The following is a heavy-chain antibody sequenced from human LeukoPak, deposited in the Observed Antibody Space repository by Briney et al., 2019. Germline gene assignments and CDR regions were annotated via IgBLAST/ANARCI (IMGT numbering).Heavy chain of an antibody. CDR3: ARDWGSTVYWYFAL. Sequence: GGSLRLSCAASGFTFSRYAMLWVRQAPGKGLEWVAVMSYDGSNKYYADSVKGRFTISRDNSENTPSLQMNSLRAEDTAVYYCARDWGSTVYWYFALWGRGTLVTVSS. CDR2: MSYDGSNK. J-gene: IGHJ2*01. D-gene: IGHD7-27*01. V-gene: IGHV3-30*04. CDR1: GFTFSRYA.